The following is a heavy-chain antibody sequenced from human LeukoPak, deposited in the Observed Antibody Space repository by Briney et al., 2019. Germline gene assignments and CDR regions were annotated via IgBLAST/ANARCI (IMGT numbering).Heavy chain of an antibody. CDR2: IYSGGST. J-gene: IGHJ4*02. CDR1: GFTVSNNY. D-gene: IGHD6-19*01. Sequence: GGSLRLSCAASGFTVSNNYMSWVRQAPGKGLEWVSVIYSGGSTYYADSVKGRFTIYRDNSKNTLYLQMNSLRAEDTAVYYCARAGQWLGQYYFDYWGQGTLVTVSS. CDR3: ARAGQWLGQYYFDY. V-gene: IGHV3-53*01.